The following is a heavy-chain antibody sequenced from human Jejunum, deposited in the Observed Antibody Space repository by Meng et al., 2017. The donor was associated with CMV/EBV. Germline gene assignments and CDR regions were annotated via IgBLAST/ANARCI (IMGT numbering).Heavy chain of an antibody. CDR2: TYTGGRT. Sequence: GFSVSTKYMSWVRQAPGKGPEWVSVTYTGGRTNYGGSVQGRFTVSRDTSNNTLYPQMNSLRAEDTAIYYCATHLNNFGVVAAIDYWGQGTLVTVSS. D-gene: IGHD3-3*01. J-gene: IGHJ4*02. CDR3: ATHLNNFGVVAAIDY. V-gene: IGHV3-53*01. CDR1: GFSVSTKY.